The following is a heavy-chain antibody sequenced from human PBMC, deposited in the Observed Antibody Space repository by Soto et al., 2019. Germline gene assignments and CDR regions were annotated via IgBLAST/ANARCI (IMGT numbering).Heavy chain of an antibody. V-gene: IGHV3-30*18. CDR1: GFTFSSYG. CDR3: AKKGRIAAATVLDY. CDR2: ISYDGSNK. Sequence: ESGGGVVQPGRSLRLSCAASGFTFSSYGMHWVRQAPGKGLEWVAVISYDGSNKYYADSVKGRFTISRDNSKNTLYLQMNSLRAEDTAVYYCAKKGRIAAATVLDYWGQGTLVTVSS. D-gene: IGHD6-13*01. J-gene: IGHJ4*02.